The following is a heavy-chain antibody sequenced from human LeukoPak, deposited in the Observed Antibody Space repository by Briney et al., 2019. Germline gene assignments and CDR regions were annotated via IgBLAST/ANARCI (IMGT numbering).Heavy chain of an antibody. V-gene: IGHV3-33*08. CDR3: ARGGYCSSTSCYLAPFDI. CDR1: GFTFSSYG. J-gene: IGHJ3*02. D-gene: IGHD2-2*01. Sequence: GGSLRLSCAASGFTFSSYGMHWVRQAPGKGLEWVAVIWYGGSNKYYADSVKGRFTISRDNSKNTLYLQMNSLRAEDTAVYYCARGGYCSSTSCYLAPFDIWGQGTMVTVSS. CDR2: IWYGGSNK.